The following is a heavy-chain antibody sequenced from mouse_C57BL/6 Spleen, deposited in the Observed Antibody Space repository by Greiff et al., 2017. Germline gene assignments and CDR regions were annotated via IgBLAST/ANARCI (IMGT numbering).Heavy chain of an antibody. Sequence: EVQLKESGGGLVKPGGSLKLSCAASGFTFSDYGMHWVRQAPEKGLEWVAYISSGSSTIYYADTVKGRFTISRDNAKNTLFLQMTSLRSEDTAMYYCARRDYDDVFAYWGQGTLVTVSA. J-gene: IGHJ3*01. CDR1: GFTFSDYG. V-gene: IGHV5-17*01. CDR3: ARRDYDDVFAY. CDR2: ISSGSSTI. D-gene: IGHD2-4*01.